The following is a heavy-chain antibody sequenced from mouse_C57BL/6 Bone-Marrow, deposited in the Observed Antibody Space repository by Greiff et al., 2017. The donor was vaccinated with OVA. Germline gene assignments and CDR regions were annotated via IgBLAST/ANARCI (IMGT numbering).Heavy chain of an antibody. CDR3: TTQLLFYAMDY. CDR2: IDPENGDT. Sequence: VQLQQSGAELVRPGASVKLSCTASGFNIKDDYMHWVKQRPEQGLEWIGWIDPENGDTEYASKFQGKATITADTSSNTAYLQLSSLTSEDTAVYYCTTQLLFYAMDYWGQGTSVTVSS. D-gene: IGHD4-1*02. V-gene: IGHV14-4*01. J-gene: IGHJ4*01. CDR1: GFNIKDDY.